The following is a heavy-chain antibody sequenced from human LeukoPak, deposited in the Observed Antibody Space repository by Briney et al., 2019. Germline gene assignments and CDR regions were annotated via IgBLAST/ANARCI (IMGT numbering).Heavy chain of an antibody. Sequence: SQTLSLTCSVSGVSISSGGYYWSWLRQHPGKGLEWIGYIFFSGSTYYNPYLKSRVNISVDTSENHFSLKVTSVTAADTAVYYCARVVAGLAALDVWGQGTLVTVSS. J-gene: IGHJ3*01. CDR1: GVSISSGGYY. V-gene: IGHV4-31*03. CDR2: IFFSGST. CDR3: ARVVAGLAALDV. D-gene: IGHD3-3*02.